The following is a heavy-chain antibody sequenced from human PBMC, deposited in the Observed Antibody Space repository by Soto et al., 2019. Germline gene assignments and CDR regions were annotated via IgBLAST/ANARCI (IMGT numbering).Heavy chain of an antibody. CDR3: ASPYGSGSYEDYAFDI. CDR1: GGTFSSYT. CDR2: IIPILGIA. J-gene: IGHJ3*02. V-gene: IGHV1-69*02. Sequence: QVQLVQSGAEVKKPGSSVKVSCKASGGTFSSYTISWVRQAPGQGLEWMGRIIPILGIANYAQKFQGRVTITADKSTSTAYMELSSLRSEDTAVYYCASPYGSGSYEDYAFDIWGQGTMVTVSS. D-gene: IGHD3-10*01.